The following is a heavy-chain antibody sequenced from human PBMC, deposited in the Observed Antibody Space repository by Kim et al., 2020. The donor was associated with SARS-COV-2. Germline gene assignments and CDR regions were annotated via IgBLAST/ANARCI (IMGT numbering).Heavy chain of an antibody. D-gene: IGHD4-17*01. CDR3: DKRVRWPKHYYHGMDV. J-gene: IGHJ6*01. V-gene: IGHV3-30*02. Sequence: PGKRRFTISRDNPENTLSLQMNSLRVEDTAVYYCDKRVRWPKHYYHGMDVWGQGTTVTVSS.